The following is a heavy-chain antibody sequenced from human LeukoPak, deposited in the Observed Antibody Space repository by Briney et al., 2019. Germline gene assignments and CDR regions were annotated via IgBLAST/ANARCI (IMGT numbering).Heavy chain of an antibody. CDR1: GFTFNNAW. CDR3: ARGVAAGSLDY. Sequence: PGGSLRLSCAASGFTFNNAWMNWVRQAPGKGLEWVGRVRHRADRYTTEYAASVKGRFTISRDDSKNSLYLQMSNLKTEDTAVYYCARGVAAGSLDYWGQGTLVTVSS. V-gene: IGHV3-72*01. J-gene: IGHJ4*02. D-gene: IGHD2-15*01. CDR2: VRHRADRYTT.